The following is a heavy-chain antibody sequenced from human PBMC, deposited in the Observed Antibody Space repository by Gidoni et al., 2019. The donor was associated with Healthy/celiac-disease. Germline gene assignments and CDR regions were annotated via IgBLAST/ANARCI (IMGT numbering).Heavy chain of an antibody. CDR2: ISAYNGNT. J-gene: IGHJ5*02. Sequence: QVQLVQSGAEVKKPGASVKVSCKASGYTFTSSGISGVRQAPGQGLEWMGWISAYNGNTNYAQKLQGRVTMTTDTSTSTAYMELRSLRSDDTAVYYCASAPGVLRFLEWGGWFDPWGQGTLVTVSS. CDR3: ASAPGVLRFLEWGGWFDP. CDR1: GYTFTSSG. D-gene: IGHD3-3*01. V-gene: IGHV1-18*01.